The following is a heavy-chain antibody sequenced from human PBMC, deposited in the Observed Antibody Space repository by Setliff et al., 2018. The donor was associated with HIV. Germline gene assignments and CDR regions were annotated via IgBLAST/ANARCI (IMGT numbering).Heavy chain of an antibody. Sequence: ASVKVSCKASGYTFTSYDINWVRQATGQGREWMGWMSPNSGNAGYAKKFQGRVTMTRNTSISTASMELSSLRSADTAVYYCARGLAVAGKSYYYYYYMGVFRKGTTVTVSS. CDR3: ARGLAVAGKSYYYYYYMGV. V-gene: IGHV1-8*01. J-gene: IGHJ6*03. CDR2: MSPNSGNA. CDR1: GYTFTSYD. D-gene: IGHD6-19*01.